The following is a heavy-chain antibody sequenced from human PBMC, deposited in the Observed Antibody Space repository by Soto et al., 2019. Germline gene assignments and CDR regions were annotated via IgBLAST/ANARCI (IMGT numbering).Heavy chain of an antibody. J-gene: IGHJ3*02. V-gene: IGHV1-69*02. CDR3: ARATVEMADDAFDI. CDR2: IIPILGIA. CDR1: GGTFSSYT. Sequence: ASVKVSCKASGGTFSSYTISWVRQAPGQGLEWMGRIIPILGIANYAQKFQGRVTITADKSTSTAYMELSSLRSDDTAVYYCARATVEMADDAFDIWGQGTMVTVSS. D-gene: IGHD6-19*01.